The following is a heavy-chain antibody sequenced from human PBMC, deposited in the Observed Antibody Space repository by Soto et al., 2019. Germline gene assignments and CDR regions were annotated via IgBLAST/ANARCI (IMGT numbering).Heavy chain of an antibody. D-gene: IGHD1-26*01. J-gene: IGHJ6*02. CDR3: ARGGRIVGVRGMDV. V-gene: IGHV4-34*01. CDR1: GGSFSGYY. Sequence: SETLSLTCTVYGGSFSGYYWSWIRQPPGKGLEWIGEINHSGSTNYNPSLKSRVTISVDTSKNQFSLKLSSVTAADTAVYYCARGGRIVGVRGMDVWGQGTTVTVSS. CDR2: INHSGST.